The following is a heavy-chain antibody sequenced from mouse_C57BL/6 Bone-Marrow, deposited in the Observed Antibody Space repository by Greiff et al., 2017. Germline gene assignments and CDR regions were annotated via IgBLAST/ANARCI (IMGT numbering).Heavy chain of an antibody. CDR3: ARRYYDY. CDR1: GFTFSDYG. CDR2: ISSGSSTI. V-gene: IGHV5-17*01. D-gene: IGHD2-3*01. J-gene: IGHJ2*01. Sequence: EVQLVESGGGLVKPGGSLKLSCAASGFTFSDYGMHWVRQAPEKGLEWVAYISSGSSTIYYADTVKGRFTFSRDNAKNTLYLQMTSLTSEDTAMYYCARRYYDYWGQGTTLTVSS.